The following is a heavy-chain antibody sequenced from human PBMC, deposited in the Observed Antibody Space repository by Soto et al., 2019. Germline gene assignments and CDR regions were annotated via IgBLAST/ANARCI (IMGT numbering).Heavy chain of an antibody. Sequence: SVKVSFKASGYTFTSYAIHWVRQAPVQRPEWMGWINAGKGNTKYSQKFQGRVTITRDTSGSTAYTELSSLTSEDTAVYYCARDGDDCSNTPCYVIDHWGQGTPVTVSS. CDR1: GYTFTSYA. J-gene: IGHJ4*02. V-gene: IGHV1-3*01. D-gene: IGHD2-8*01. CDR3: ARDGDDCSNTPCYVIDH. CDR2: INAGKGNT.